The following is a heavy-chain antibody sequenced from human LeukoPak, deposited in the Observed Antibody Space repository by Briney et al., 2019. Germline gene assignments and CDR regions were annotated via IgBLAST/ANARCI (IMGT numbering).Heavy chain of an antibody. Sequence: ETSVKVSCTASGYMNWVRQAPGQGLEWMGWINTNTGNPTYARGFTGRFVFSLDTSVSTAYLQISSLKAEDTAVYYCARSGAPMIYARNWFDPWGQGTLVTVSS. J-gene: IGHJ5*02. CDR2: INTNTGNP. CDR3: ARSGAPMIYARNWFDP. V-gene: IGHV7-4-1*02. D-gene: IGHD2-8*01. CDR1: GY.